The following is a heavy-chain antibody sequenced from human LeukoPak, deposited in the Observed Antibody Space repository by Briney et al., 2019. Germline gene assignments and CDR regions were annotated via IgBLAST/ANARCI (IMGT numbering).Heavy chain of an antibody. CDR1: GGTFSKYT. CDR3: ARDSSVYYFDY. Sequence: SVKVSCKASGGTFSKYTISWVRQRPGQGLEWMGGITPLFGTANYAQKFQGRVTITADESASTAYMELSSLRSEDTAVYYCARDSSVYYFDYWGQGTLVTVSS. D-gene: IGHD3-22*01. CDR2: ITPLFGTA. V-gene: IGHV1-69*01. J-gene: IGHJ4*02.